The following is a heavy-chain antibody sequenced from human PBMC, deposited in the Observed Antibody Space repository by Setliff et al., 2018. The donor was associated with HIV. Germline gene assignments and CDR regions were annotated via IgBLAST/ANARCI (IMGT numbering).Heavy chain of an antibody. CDR2: IHSSGST. CDR1: GGSISGYH. V-gene: IGHV4-4*07. Sequence: SETLSLTCTVSGGSISGYHWSWIRQPAVKGLEWIGCIHSSGSTSYNPSLKSRVTMSVGASKNQFSLKVNSVTAADTAVYYCAKDLHPGYFDDWGQGTLFTSPQ. CDR3: AKDLHPGYFDD. J-gene: IGHJ4*02.